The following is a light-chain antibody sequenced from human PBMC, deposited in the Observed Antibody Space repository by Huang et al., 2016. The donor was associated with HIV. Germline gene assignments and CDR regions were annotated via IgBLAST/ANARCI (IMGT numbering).Light chain of an antibody. V-gene: IGKV1-33*01. CDR2: DAS. Sequence: DIQMTQSPSSLSASVGDRVTITCQASQDISNYLNWYQKKPGKAPKLLIYDASNLETGVPSRLSGSGSGTDFTFTISSLQPEDIATYYCKQYDNLLTFGGGTKVEIK. CDR3: KQYDNLLT. J-gene: IGKJ4*01. CDR1: QDISNY.